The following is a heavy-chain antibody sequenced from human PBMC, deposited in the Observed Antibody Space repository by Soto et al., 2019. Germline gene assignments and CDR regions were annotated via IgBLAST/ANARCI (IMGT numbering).Heavy chain of an antibody. CDR1: GYTFTSYD. V-gene: IGHV1-8*01. CDR3: AREKSSGYYYDY. D-gene: IGHD3-22*01. J-gene: IGHJ4*02. CDR2: MNPNSGNT. Sequence: QVQLVQSGAEVKKPGASVKVSCKASGYTFTSYDINWVRQATGQGLEWMGWMNPNSGNTAYAQKFQGRVTMTRNTSISTAFMELSSLRSEDTAVYYCAREKSSGYYYDYWGQGTLVTVSS.